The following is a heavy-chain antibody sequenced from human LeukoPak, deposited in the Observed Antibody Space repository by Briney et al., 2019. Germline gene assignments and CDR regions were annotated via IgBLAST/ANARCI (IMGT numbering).Heavy chain of an antibody. CDR1: GFTFSSYW. CDR3: ARGPSWYQLLSY. J-gene: IGHJ4*02. D-gene: IGHD2-2*01. CDR2: IKQDGSEK. V-gene: IGHV3-7*01. Sequence: GGSLRLSCEASGFTFSSYWMSWVRQAPGKGLEWVANIKQDGSEKKYLDSVKGRFTISRDNAKNSMYLQMNSLRAEGTAVYYCARGPSWYQLLSYWGQGTLVTVSS.